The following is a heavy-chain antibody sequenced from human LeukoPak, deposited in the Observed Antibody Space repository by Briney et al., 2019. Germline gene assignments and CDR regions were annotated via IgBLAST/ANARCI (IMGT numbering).Heavy chain of an antibody. V-gene: IGHV4-59*01. CDR3: ARSSTSCCSFDY. CDR1: GGSISSYY. CDR2: IYYSGGT. Sequence: SETLSLTCTVSGGSISSYYWSWIRQPPGKGLEWIGYIYYSGGTNYNPSLKSRVTISVDTSKNQFSLKLSSVTAADTAVYYCARSSTSCCSFDYWGQGTLVTVSS. J-gene: IGHJ4*02. D-gene: IGHD2-2*01.